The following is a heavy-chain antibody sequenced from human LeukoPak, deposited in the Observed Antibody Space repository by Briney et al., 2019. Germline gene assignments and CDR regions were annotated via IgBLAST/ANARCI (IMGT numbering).Heavy chain of an antibody. CDR1: GYTFTGYY. D-gene: IGHD3-3*01. Sequence: ASVKVSCKASGYTFTGYYMHWVRQAPGQGLEWMGWINPNSGGTNYAQKFQGRVTMTRDTSISTAYMELSRLRSDDTAVYYCARGITVFGVVATTYFDYWGQGTLVTVSS. CDR3: ARGITVFGVVATTYFDY. CDR2: INPNSGGT. J-gene: IGHJ4*02. V-gene: IGHV1-2*02.